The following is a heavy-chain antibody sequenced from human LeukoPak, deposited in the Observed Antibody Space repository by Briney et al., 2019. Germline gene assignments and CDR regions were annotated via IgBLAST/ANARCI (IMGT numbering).Heavy chain of an antibody. CDR2: IYYSGST. Sequence: PSETLSLTCTVSGGSISSYYWSWIRQPPGKGLEWIGYIYYSGSTNYNPSLQSRVTISVDTSKSRFSLKLRSVTAADTAVYYCAGEGKNWYGYWHYWGQGTLVTVSS. D-gene: IGHD1-1*01. V-gene: IGHV4-59*13. CDR1: GGSISSYY. CDR3: AGEGKNWYGYWHY. J-gene: IGHJ4*02.